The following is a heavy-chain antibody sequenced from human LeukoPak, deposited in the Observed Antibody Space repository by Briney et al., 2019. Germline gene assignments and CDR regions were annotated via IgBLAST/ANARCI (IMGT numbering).Heavy chain of an antibody. J-gene: IGHJ4*02. CDR3: ARTYYYDSSALGPFGY. CDR1: GYTFTSYA. D-gene: IGHD3-22*01. V-gene: IGHV1-3*01. Sequence: ASVKVSCKASGYTFTSYAMHWVRQAPGQRLEWMGWINAGNGNTKYSQKFQGRVTITRDTSASTAYMELSSLRSEDTAVYYCARTYYYDSSALGPFGYWGQGTLVTVSS. CDR2: INAGNGNT.